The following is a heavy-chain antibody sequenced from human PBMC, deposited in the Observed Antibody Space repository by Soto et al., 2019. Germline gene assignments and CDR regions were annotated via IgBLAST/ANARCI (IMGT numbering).Heavy chain of an antibody. CDR1: GFTFSNYG. CDR2: VSYDGDDK. CDR3: AKDIALVRGVIIDMDV. J-gene: IGHJ6*02. V-gene: IGHV3-30*18. D-gene: IGHD3-10*01. Sequence: LRLSCAASGFTFSNYGMHWVRQAPGKGLEWVAVVSYDGDDKYYADSVKGRFTISRDNSKNTVYLEMNSLRAEDTAVYYCAKDIALVRGVIIDMDVRGQGTTVTVSS.